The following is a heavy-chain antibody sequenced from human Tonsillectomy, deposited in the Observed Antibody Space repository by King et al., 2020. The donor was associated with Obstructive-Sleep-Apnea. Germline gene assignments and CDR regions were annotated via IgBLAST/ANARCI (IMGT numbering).Heavy chain of an antibody. Sequence: VQLVESGGGVVQTGRALRLSCGASGFIFSNDGMHWVCQAPCKGLEWVALMRDEGSSKYNSDSVRGRFTVSKAKSKNTLYLQMNSLRVKDTAVYNCAKNSGRGDWAPFDFWGQGTLVTVSS. J-gene: IGHJ4*02. V-gene: IGHV3-30*02. CDR2: MRDEGSSK. CDR3: AKNSGRGDWAPFDF. D-gene: IGHD2-21*02. CDR1: GFIFSNDG.